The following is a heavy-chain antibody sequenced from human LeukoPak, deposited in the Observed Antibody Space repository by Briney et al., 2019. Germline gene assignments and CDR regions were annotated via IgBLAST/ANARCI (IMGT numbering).Heavy chain of an antibody. D-gene: IGHD2-2*01. CDR2: IYTSGST. CDR1: GGSITSGGYY. Sequence: SETLSLTCTVSGGSITSGGYYWSWIRQPAGKGLEWIGHIYTSGSTNYNPSLKSRVTISVDTSKNQFSLKLTSVTAADTAVYYCTRICSSTSCHLDYWGQGTLVTVSS. J-gene: IGHJ4*02. CDR3: TRICSSTSCHLDY. V-gene: IGHV4-61*09.